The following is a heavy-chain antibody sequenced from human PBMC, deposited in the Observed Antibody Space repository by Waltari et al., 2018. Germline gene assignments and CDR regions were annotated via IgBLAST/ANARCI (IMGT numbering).Heavy chain of an antibody. CDR2: INHSGST. CDR1: GGSFSGYY. Sequence: QVQLQQWGAGLLKPSETLSLTCAVYGGSFSGYYWSWIRQPPGKGLEWIGEINHSGSTNYNPSLKSRVTISVDTSKNQFSLKLSSVTAADTAVYYCASRLVLIFSRDFWSGPYYFDYWGQGTLVTVSS. D-gene: IGHD3-3*01. J-gene: IGHJ4*02. CDR3: ASRLVLIFSRDFWSGPYYFDY. V-gene: IGHV4-34*01.